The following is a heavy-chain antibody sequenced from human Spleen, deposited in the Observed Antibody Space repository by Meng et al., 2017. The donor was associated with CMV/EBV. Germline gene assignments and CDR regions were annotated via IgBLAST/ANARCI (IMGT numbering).Heavy chain of an antibody. D-gene: IGHD1-26*01. Sequence: GGSLRLSCAASGFTFSSYGMHWVRQAPGKGLEWVAFIRYDGSNKYYADSVKGRFTISRDNSKNTLYLQMNSLRVEDTAVYYCAGSGSYFFDFWGQGTLVTVSS. CDR1: GFTFSSYG. CDR3: AGSGSYFFDF. CDR2: IRYDGSNK. J-gene: IGHJ4*02. V-gene: IGHV3-30*02.